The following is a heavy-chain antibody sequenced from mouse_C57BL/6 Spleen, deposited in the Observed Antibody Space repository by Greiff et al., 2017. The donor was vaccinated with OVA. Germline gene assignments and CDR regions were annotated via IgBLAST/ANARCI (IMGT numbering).Heavy chain of an antibody. CDR1: GSTFPNYW. J-gene: IGHJ1*03. CDR3: ARGEGVDHWCCEV. D-gene: IGHD1-1*01. CDR2: IYPGGGYT. Sequence: VKLMESGAELVRPGPSVKMSCKASGSTFPNYWIGWAKQRPGHGLEWSGDIYPGGGYTNYTEKFKGQATLTADKSYSTAYMQFSSLTSEDSAIYYGARGEGVDHWCCEVWGTGTTGTVAS. V-gene: IGHV1-63*01.